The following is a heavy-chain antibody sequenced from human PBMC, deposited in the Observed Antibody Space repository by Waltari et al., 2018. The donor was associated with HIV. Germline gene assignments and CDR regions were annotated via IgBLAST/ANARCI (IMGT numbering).Heavy chain of an antibody. V-gene: IGHV3-74*01. CDR3: ARGGYCSSAGCYASRYYFIMDV. Sequence: EVQLVESGGGLIQPGGSLRLSCAASVFTFSSYCIPWVRQRPGKGLVCVSRINSDGSSTTYADSVRGRFTISRDNAKNTLYLQMNSLGAEDTAEYFCARGGYCSSAGCYASRYYFIMDVWGQGTTVTVSS. CDR2: INSDGSST. D-gene: IGHD2-2*01. J-gene: IGHJ6*02. CDR1: VFTFSSYC.